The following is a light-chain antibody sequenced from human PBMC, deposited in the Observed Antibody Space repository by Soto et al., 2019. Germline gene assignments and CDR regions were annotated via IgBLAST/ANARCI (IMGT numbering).Light chain of an antibody. CDR1: QTIISNY. J-gene: IGKJ5*01. V-gene: IGKV3-20*01. CDR2: GAS. Sequence: EIVLTQFHGTLSLSPGERATLSCRASQTIISNYLAWYQQRPGQAPRLLIYGASRGATGIPDRFSGGGSGTDFTLTISRLETEDFAVFYCQQYGTSEIIFGQGTRLEIK. CDR3: QQYGTSEII.